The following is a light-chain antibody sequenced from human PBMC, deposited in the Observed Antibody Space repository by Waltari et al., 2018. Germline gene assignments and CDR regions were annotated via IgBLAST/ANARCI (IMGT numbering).Light chain of an antibody. CDR3: AAWDDSLNGWV. Sequence: QSVLTQPPSASGTPGQRVTISCSGSSSNIGSYTVNWYQQLPGTAPKLLIYNNNQRPSGVPDQFSGSKSGTSASLAISGLQSEDEADHYCAAWDDSLNGWVFGGGTKLTVL. CDR2: NNN. J-gene: IGLJ3*02. CDR1: SSNIGSYT. V-gene: IGLV1-44*01.